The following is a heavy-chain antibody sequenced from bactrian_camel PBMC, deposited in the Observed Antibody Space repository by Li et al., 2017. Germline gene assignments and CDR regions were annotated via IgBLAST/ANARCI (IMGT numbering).Heavy chain of an antibody. CDR3: ASGRGDSGTHFF. V-gene: IGHV3-2*01. CDR2: IYRDGSNT. Sequence: VQLVESGGGLVQPGGYLRLSCAASGFDFRSYLMSWVRQAPGKGLEWVSSIYRDGSNTYYADSVKGRFTISRDNAKKTVYLKMNGLKSEDKGLYYCASGRGDSGTHFFWGQGTQVTVSS. CDR1: GFDFRSYL. J-gene: IGHJ4*01. D-gene: IGHD4*01.